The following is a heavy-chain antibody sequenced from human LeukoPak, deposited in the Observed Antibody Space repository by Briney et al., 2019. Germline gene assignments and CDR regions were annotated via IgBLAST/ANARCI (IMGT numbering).Heavy chain of an antibody. J-gene: IGHJ4*02. CDR3: ARPRNYYGSGDYFDY. Sequence: SETLSLTCAVSGGSISSGAYSWSWIRQPPGKGLEWIGEINHSGSTNYNPSLKSRVTISVDTSKNQFSLKLSSVTAADTAVYYCARPRNYYGSGDYFDYWGQGTLVTVSS. CDR2: INHSGST. V-gene: IGHV4-34*01. CDR1: GGSISSGAYS. D-gene: IGHD3-10*01.